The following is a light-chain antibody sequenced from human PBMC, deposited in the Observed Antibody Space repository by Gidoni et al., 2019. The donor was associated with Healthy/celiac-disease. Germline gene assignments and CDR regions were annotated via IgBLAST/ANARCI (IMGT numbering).Light chain of an antibody. CDR2: GAS. CDR3: QQYGSSPLT. J-gene: IGKJ4*01. V-gene: IGKV3-20*01. CDR1: QSVSSSY. Sequence: ELLLTLSPGTLSLSPAERATLSCRASQSVSSSYLAWYQQKPGQAPRILSYGASSRSTGIPDRFSGSGSGTDFTLTISRLEPEDFAVYYCQQYGSSPLTFGGGTKVEIK.